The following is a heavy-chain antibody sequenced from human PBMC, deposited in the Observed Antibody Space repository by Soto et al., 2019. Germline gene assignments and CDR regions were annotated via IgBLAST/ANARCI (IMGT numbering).Heavy chain of an antibody. J-gene: IGHJ4*02. CDR3: AHIRGYSYGEIDY. Sequence: QITLKESGPTLVKPTQPLTLTCSFSGFSLSTGGVGVGWIRQPPGKALEWLALIYWDDDKSYSSSLKSRLTITKDTSKNQVVLIMTNMDPVDTATYYCAHIRGYSYGEIDYWGQGTLVTVSS. V-gene: IGHV2-5*02. D-gene: IGHD5-18*01. CDR1: GFSLSTGGVG. CDR2: IYWDDDK.